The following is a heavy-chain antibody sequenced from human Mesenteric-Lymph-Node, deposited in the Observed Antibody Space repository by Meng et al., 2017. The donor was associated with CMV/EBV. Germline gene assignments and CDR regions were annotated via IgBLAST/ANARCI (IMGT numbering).Heavy chain of an antibody. CDR1: GGTFSSYT. V-gene: IGHV1-69*05. CDR3: AIPLRGYSYEGDAFDI. J-gene: IGHJ3*02. D-gene: IGHD5-18*01. Sequence: SVKVSCKASGGTFSSYTISWVRQAPGQGLEWMGRIIPIFGTANYAQKFQGRVTITTDESTSTAYMELSSLRSEDTAVYYCAIPLRGYSYEGDAFDIWGQGTMVTVSS. CDR2: IIPIFGTA.